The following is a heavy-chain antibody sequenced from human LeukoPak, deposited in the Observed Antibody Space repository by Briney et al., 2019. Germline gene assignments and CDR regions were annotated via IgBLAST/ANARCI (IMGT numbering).Heavy chain of an antibody. CDR3: ARGLRWDSGNDWGPEH. D-gene: IGHD5-12*01. V-gene: IGHV4-4*07. Sequence: SETLSLTCSVSGDSMNGYYWIWIRQTAGKGLEWIGRLFTGGNAECNPSLKSRVTMSVETSRSQFSLKLTSVTAADTAIYYCARGLRWDSGNDWGPEHWGQGVLVTVSS. CDR2: LFTGGNA. J-gene: IGHJ4*02. CDR1: GDSMNGYY.